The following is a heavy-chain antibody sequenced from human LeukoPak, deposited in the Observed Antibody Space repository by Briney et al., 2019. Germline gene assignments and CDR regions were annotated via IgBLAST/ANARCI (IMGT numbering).Heavy chain of an antibody. D-gene: IGHD6-13*01. CDR1: GFSLTTSGVG. CDR2: IFWDDDK. Sequence: SGPTLVRPTQTLTLTCTFSGFSLTTSGVGVGWIRQPPGKALEWLAVIFWDDDKRYSPSLKSRLTITKDTSKSQVVLTMTRMDPLDTATFYCAHIMLAAGLDHWGQGTLVTVSS. V-gene: IGHV2-5*02. CDR3: AHIMLAAGLDH. J-gene: IGHJ4*02.